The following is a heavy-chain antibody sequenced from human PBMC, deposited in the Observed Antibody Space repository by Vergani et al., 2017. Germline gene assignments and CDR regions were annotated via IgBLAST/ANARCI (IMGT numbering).Heavy chain of an antibody. CDR2: IDPSDSYT. V-gene: IGHV5-10-1*03. J-gene: IGHJ3*02. Sequence: EVQLVQSGAEVKKPGESLRISCKGSGYSFTSYWISWVRQMPGKGLEWMGRIDPSDSYTNYSPSFQGHVTISADKSISTAYLQWSSLKASDTAMYYCARPNTGGNSGDDAFDIWGQGTMVTVSS. D-gene: IGHD4-23*01. CDR3: ARPNTGGNSGDDAFDI. CDR1: GYSFTSYW.